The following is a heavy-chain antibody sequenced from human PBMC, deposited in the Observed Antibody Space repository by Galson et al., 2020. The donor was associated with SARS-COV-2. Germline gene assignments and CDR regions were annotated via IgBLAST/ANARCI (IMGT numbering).Heavy chain of an antibody. J-gene: IGHJ2*01. Sequence: ETSETLSLTCTVSGGSISSGGYYWSWIRQYPGKGLEWIGYIYYSGSTYYNPSLKSRVTISVDTSKNQFSLKLSSVTAADTAVYYCARGGLDCSGGSCYWYFDLWGRGTLVTVSS. D-gene: IGHD2-15*01. CDR1: GGSISSGGYY. V-gene: IGHV4-31*03. CDR3: ARGGLDCSGGSCYWYFDL. CDR2: IYYSGST.